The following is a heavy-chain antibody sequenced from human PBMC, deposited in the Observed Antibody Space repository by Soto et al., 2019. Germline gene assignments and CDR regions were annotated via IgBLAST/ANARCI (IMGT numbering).Heavy chain of an antibody. Sequence: QVQLVQSAGEVKKPGASVKVSCKASGYSFTSYGISWVRRAPGQGLAWMGWISPYNGHTKFVERFQGRVTMTTDTSTTTAYMGLRNLRSDDTAHYYCARDLTIVPATQPRLENYGMDVLGQGTTVIVSS. V-gene: IGHV1-18*01. D-gene: IGHD2-2*01. CDR1: GYSFTSYG. J-gene: IGHJ6*02. CDR3: ARDLTIVPATQPRLENYGMDV. CDR2: ISPYNGHT.